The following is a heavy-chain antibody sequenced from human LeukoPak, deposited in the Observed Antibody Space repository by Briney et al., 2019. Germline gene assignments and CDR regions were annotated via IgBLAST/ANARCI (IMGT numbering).Heavy chain of an antibody. CDR3: ASSSYDSSGTRGAFDI. Sequence: GGSLRLSCAASGFTFSSYSMSWVRQAPGKGLEWVSAISGSGGSTYYADSVKGRFTISRDNSKNTLYLQMNSLRAEDTAVYYCASSSYDSSGTRGAFDIWGQGTMVTVSS. CDR2: ISGSGGST. J-gene: IGHJ3*02. V-gene: IGHV3-23*01. CDR1: GFTFSSYS. D-gene: IGHD3-22*01.